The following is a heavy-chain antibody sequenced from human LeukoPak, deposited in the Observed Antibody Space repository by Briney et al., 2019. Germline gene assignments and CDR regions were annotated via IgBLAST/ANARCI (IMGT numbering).Heavy chain of an antibody. CDR2: ISSSSSNL. CDR1: GCTFNIYT. CDR3: ARVAGYCDSTSNCYSDY. J-gene: IGHJ4*02. V-gene: IGHV3-21*01. D-gene: IGHD2-2*01. Sequence: GGSLRLSCAASGCTFNIYTMNWVRQSPGKGLEWVSSISSSSSNLYYADSVKGRFTISRDNAKNSLYLQMNSLRAEDTAVYYCARVAGYCDSTSNCYSDYWGQGTLVTVSS.